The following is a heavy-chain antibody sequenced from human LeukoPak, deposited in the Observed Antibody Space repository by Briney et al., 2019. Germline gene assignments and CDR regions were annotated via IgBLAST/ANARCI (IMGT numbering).Heavy chain of an antibody. CDR3: AKDPHYGGNSGVDY. Sequence: GGSLRLSCAASGFTFSSYAMSWVRQAPGEGLEWVSAISGSGGSTYYADSVKGRFTVSRDNSKNTLSLQMNSLRAEDTAVYYCAKDPHYGGNSGVDYWGQGTLVTVSS. CDR1: GFTFSSYA. J-gene: IGHJ4*02. V-gene: IGHV3-23*01. D-gene: IGHD4-23*01. CDR2: ISGSGGST.